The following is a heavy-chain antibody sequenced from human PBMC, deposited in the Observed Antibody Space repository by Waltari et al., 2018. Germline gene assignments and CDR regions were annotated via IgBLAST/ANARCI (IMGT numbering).Heavy chain of an antibody. CDR2: INPNDGGK. V-gene: IGHV1-46*03. J-gene: IGHJ3*02. CDR3: TRAGDSGAFDI. D-gene: IGHD2-21*02. Sequence: QVQLVQSGAEVKKPGASVNVSCMAAGYPLTTYYIHWLRQAPGHGLEWMGIINPNDGGKRSAQQVQDRVTMTRDTSKSTVYIELSSLKSEDTAVYYCTRAGDSGAFDIWGQGTMVTVSS. CDR1: GYPLTTYY.